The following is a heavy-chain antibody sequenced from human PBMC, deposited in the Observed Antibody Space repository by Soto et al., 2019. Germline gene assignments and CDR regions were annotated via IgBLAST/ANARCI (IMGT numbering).Heavy chain of an antibody. CDR3: ASLTSWSQEYYYGMDV. V-gene: IGHV3-15*01. CDR1: GLIFSDVW. CDR2: IKTKPDDGTI. J-gene: IGHJ6*02. D-gene: IGHD2-2*01. Sequence: GGSLRLSCAASGLIFSDVWMTWVRQAPGKGLEWVGRIKTKPDDGTIDYAAPVRGRFTTSRDDSKSIAYLQMNSLKTEDTAVYYCASLTSWSQEYYYGMDVWGQGTTVTVSS.